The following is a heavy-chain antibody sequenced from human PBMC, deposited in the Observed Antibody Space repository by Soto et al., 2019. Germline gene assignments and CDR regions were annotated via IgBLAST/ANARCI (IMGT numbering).Heavy chain of an antibody. V-gene: IGHV4-31*03. CDR1: GGSISSGGYY. Sequence: QVQLQESGPGLVKPSQTLSLTCTVSGGSISSGGYYWSWIRQHPGKGLEWIGYIYYSGSTYYNPSLMSRVTITVDTSKNQFSLKLSSVTAADTAVYYCARDAGSSGYYWHYFDYWGQGTLVTVSS. CDR3: ARDAGSSGYYWHYFDY. D-gene: IGHD3-22*01. CDR2: IYYSGST. J-gene: IGHJ4*02.